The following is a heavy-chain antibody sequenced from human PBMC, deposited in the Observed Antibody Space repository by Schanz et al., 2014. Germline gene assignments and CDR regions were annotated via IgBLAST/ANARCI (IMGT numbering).Heavy chain of an antibody. J-gene: IGHJ3*02. Sequence: DVQLVESGGGLVQSGGSLRLSCAASGFTFGDYYMTWVRQAPGKGLECVSVLYTGGSTFYAESVRGRFFISRDSSKNTLFLHMNSLRAEDTAMYYCAKRCSSTSCSHGAFDMWGQGTMVTVSS. V-gene: IGHV3-66*01. CDR2: LYTGGST. CDR3: AKRCSSTSCSHGAFDM. D-gene: IGHD2-2*01. CDR1: GFTFGDYY.